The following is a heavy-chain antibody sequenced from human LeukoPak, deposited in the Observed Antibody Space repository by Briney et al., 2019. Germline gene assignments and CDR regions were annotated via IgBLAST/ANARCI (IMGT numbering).Heavy chain of an antibody. Sequence: PGGSLRLSGAASGFTFSSYAMSWVRQAPGKGLVWVSRINSDGSSTNYADSVKGRFTISRDNAKNTLYLQMGSLSDEDTAVYYCASGKTVEKWGQGTLVTVSS. D-gene: IGHD4-23*01. J-gene: IGHJ4*02. V-gene: IGHV3-74*01. CDR2: INSDGSST. CDR3: ASGKTVEK. CDR1: GFTFSSYA.